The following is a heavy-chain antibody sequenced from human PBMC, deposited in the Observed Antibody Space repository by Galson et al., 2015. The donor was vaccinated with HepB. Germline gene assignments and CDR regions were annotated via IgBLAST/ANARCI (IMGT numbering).Heavy chain of an antibody. CDR3: ARIARGAVAGPWFDP. J-gene: IGHJ5*02. Sequence: SLRLSCAASGFTFSSYGMHWVRQAPGKGLEWVSFISYDESKKDYADSVKGRFTISRDNSKNTLYLEMNNLITEDTAVYYCARIARGAVAGPWFDPWGQGTLVTVSS. CDR1: GFTFSSYG. V-gene: IGHV3-30-3*01. D-gene: IGHD6-19*01. CDR2: ISYDESKK.